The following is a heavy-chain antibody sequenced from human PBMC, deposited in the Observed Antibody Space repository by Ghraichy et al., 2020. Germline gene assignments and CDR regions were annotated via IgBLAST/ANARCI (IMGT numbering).Heavy chain of an antibody. CDR2: IIPIFGTA. CDR1: GGTFSSYA. V-gene: IGHV1-69*13. Sequence: SVKVSCKASGGTFSSYAISWVRQAPGQGLEWMGGIIPIFGTANYAQKFQGRVTITADESTGTAYMELSSLRSEVTAVYYCARGDIVVVPAAIPRYYYYYGMDVLGQGTTVTVSS. D-gene: IGHD2-2*02. J-gene: IGHJ6*02. CDR3: ARGDIVVVPAAIPRYYYYYGMDV.